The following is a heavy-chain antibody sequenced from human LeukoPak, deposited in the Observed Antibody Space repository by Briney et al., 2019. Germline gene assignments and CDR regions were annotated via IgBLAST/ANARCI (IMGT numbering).Heavy chain of an antibody. V-gene: IGHV4-39*07. D-gene: IGHD5-12*01. CDR1: GGSISSSTYY. J-gene: IGHJ4*02. CDR2: VYYNGKT. Sequence: PSETLSLTCSVSGGSISSSTYYWGWIRQPPGKGLEWIGTVYYNGKTYYNPSLKSRVTISVDTSKNQFSLNLSSVTAADTAVYYCARDGELGGSHDYWGQGSLVTVSS. CDR3: ARDGELGGSHDY.